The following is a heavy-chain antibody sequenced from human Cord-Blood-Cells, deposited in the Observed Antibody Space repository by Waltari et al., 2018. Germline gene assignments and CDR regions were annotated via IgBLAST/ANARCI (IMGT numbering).Heavy chain of an antibody. CDR1: GFPFSSYG. J-gene: IGHJ4*02. D-gene: IGHD3-10*01. Sequence: QVQLVESGGGVVQPGRSLRLSCAASGFPFSSYGLHWVRHAPGKGPEWVAVISYDVSNTYYADCGKGRFSISRENSKNTLYLQMNSLRAEDTAVYYCAKDRQMMVRGVFDYWGQGTLVTVSS. V-gene: IGHV3-30*18. CDR2: ISYDVSNT. CDR3: AKDRQMMVRGVFDY.